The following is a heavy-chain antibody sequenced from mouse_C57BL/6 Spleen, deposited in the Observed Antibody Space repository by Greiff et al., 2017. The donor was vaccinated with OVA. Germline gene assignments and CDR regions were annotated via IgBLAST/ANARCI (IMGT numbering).Heavy chain of an antibody. Sequence: QVQLQQSGAELVTPGASVTLSCKASGYTFTDYEMHWVKQTPVHGLEWIGAIDPETGGTAYNQKFKGKAILTADKSSSTAYMELRSLTSEDSAVYYCTRALITTVVATDYYAMDYWGQGTSVTVSS. J-gene: IGHJ4*01. V-gene: IGHV1-15*01. CDR1: GYTFTDYE. CDR3: TRALITTVVATDYYAMDY. D-gene: IGHD1-1*01. CDR2: IDPETGGT.